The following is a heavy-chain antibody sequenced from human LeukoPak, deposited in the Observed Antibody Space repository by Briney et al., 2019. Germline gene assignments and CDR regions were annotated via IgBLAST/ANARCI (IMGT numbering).Heavy chain of an antibody. D-gene: IGHD1-1*01. CDR1: GYTFTVYY. Sequence: ASVKVSCKASGYTFTVYYMHWVRQTPEQGLEWMGWINPNSGDTNFAQKFQGRVTLTRDTSISAVYMELSRLRSDDTAVYYCTRADWSMLDYWGQGTLVTVSS. CDR3: TRADWSMLDY. CDR2: INPNSGDT. V-gene: IGHV1-2*02. J-gene: IGHJ4*02.